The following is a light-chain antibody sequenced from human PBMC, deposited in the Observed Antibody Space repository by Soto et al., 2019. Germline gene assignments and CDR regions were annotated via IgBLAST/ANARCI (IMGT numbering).Light chain of an antibody. J-gene: IGLJ3*02. CDR1: SGSIGSNF. V-gene: IGLV6-57*04. CDR2: EDN. Sequence: NFMLTQPHSVSESPGKTVTISCTRSSGSIGSNFVHWYQHRPGSVPTTVIYEDNERPSGVPDRFSGSIDSSSNSASLTISGLKTEDEADYYCQSYDSNNHVVFGGGTKLTVL. CDR3: QSYDSNNHVV.